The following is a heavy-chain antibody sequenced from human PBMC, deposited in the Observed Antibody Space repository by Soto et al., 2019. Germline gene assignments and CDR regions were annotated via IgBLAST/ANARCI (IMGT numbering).Heavy chain of an antibody. Sequence: PSVKVSCKASGYTYTSYGISWVRQATGQGLEWMGWISAYNGNTNYAQKLQGRVTMTTDTSTSTAYMELRNLRSDDTAVYYCARANLYCSSTSCPYYFDYWGQGTLVTVSS. V-gene: IGHV1-18*01. CDR1: GYTYTSYG. CDR2: ISAYNGNT. J-gene: IGHJ4*02. CDR3: ARANLYCSSTSCPYYFDY. D-gene: IGHD2-2*01.